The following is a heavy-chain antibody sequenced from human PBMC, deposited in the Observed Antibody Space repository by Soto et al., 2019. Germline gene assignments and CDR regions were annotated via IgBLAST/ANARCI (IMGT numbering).Heavy chain of an antibody. Sequence: SETLSLTCNVSGGSISTADYYWSWIRQPPGKGLEWIGYIYYRGSTYYNPSLESRVAISIDTSKNQFSLNLTSVTAADTAVYYCVSDYDSGGYIGYWGQGTLVTVSS. CDR1: GGSISTADYY. J-gene: IGHJ4*02. CDR2: IYYRGST. D-gene: IGHD3-22*01. CDR3: VSDYDSGGYIGY. V-gene: IGHV4-30-4*01.